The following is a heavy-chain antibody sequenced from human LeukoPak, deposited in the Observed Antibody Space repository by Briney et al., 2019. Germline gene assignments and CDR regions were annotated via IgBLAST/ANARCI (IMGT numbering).Heavy chain of an antibody. CDR3: ARVGSSWRYFDY. CDR1: GGSISSYY. D-gene: IGHD6-13*01. J-gene: IGHJ4*02. CDR2: IYYSGST. Sequence: SETLSLTCTVSGGSISSYYWSLIRQPPGKELEWIGYIYYSGSTNYNPSLKSRVTISVDTSKNQFSLKLSSVTAADTAVYYCARVGSSWRYFDYWGQGTLVTVSS. V-gene: IGHV4-59*01.